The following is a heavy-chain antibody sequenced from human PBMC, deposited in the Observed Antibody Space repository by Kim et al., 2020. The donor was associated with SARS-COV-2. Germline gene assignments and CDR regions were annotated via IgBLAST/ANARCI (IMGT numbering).Heavy chain of an antibody. D-gene: IGHD3-10*01. CDR2: INPSGGST. CDR3: ASAGSKWFGEFLPYYYGMDV. V-gene: IGHV1-46*01. Sequence: ASVKVSCKASGYTFTSYYMHWVRQAPGQGLEWMGIINPSGGSTSYAQKFQGRVTMTRDTSTSTVYMELSSLRSEDTAVYYCASAGSKWFGEFLPYYYGMDVWGQGTTVTVSS. CDR1: GYTFTSYY. J-gene: IGHJ6*02.